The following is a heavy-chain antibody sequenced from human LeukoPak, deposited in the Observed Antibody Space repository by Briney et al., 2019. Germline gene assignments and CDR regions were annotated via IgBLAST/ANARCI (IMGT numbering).Heavy chain of an antibody. CDR1: GFTFSSYA. D-gene: IGHD3-9*01. CDR2: ISYDGSNK. Sequence: QPGRSLRLSCAASGFTFSSYAMHWVRQAPGKGLEWVAVISYDGSNKYYADSVKGRFTISRDNSKNTLYLQMNSLRAEDTAVYYCAKDQGILTGYPTYGMDVWGKGTTVTVSS. CDR3: AKDQGILTGYPTYGMDV. V-gene: IGHV3-30*04. J-gene: IGHJ6*04.